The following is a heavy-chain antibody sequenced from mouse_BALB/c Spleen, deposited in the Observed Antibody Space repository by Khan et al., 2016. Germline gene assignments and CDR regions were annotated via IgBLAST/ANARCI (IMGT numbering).Heavy chain of an antibody. CDR3: ASIYDGYYVGIYYTMDY. J-gene: IGHJ4*01. Sequence: QIQLVQSGPELKKPGETVKISCKASGYTFTNYGMNWVKQAPGKGLKWMGWINTYTGEPTYADDFKGRFAFSLETSASTAYLQINNRKNEDATTYFCASIYDGYYVGIYYTMDYWSQATSVTVSS. CDR2: INTYTGEP. D-gene: IGHD2-3*01. V-gene: IGHV9-3-1*01. CDR1: GYTFTNYG.